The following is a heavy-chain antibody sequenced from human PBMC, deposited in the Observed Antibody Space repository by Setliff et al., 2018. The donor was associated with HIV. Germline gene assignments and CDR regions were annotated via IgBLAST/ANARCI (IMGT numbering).Heavy chain of an antibody. V-gene: IGHV1-69*13. CDR1: GGTFSSYS. Sequence: SVKVSCKTSGGTFSSYSITWVRQAPGQGLEWMGGIIPLFGSADYAKRFQGRVTITADESTSTAYMELTSLRSEDTAMCYCAVVNKVTDFEYWGQGTLVTVSS. J-gene: IGHJ4*02. CDR3: AVVNKVTDFEY. D-gene: IGHD2-21*01. CDR2: IIPLFGSA.